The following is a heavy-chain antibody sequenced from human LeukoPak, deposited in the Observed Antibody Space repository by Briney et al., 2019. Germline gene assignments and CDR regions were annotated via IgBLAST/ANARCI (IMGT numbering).Heavy chain of an antibody. V-gene: IGHV4-59*11. CDR2: IYYNGRT. Sequence: PSETLSLTCTVSGGSISSHYWSWIRQPPGKGLEWIGYIYYNGRTNNNPSLKSRVTISVDTSKNQFSLKLTSVTAADTAVYYCARADRDYFDYWGQGTLVTVSS. CDR1: GGSISSHY. CDR3: ARADRDYFDY. J-gene: IGHJ4*02.